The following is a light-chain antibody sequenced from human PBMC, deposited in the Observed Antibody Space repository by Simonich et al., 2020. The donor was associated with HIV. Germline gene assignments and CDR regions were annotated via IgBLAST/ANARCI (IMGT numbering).Light chain of an antibody. Sequence: QSVLTQPPSASGTPGQRVTISCSGSSSNIGSNTVNWYQQLPGTAPKLLIYRYNQRPSGVPDRFSVSKSGTSASLAISWLQSEDEADYYCAAWDDSLNGSWVFGGGTKLTVL. CDR3: AAWDDSLNGSWV. J-gene: IGLJ3*02. V-gene: IGLV1-44*01. CDR2: RYN. CDR1: SSNIGSNT.